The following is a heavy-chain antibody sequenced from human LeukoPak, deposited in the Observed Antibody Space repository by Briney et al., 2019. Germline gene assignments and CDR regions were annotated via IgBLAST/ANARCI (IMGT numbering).Heavy chain of an antibody. V-gene: IGHV4-34*01. CDR3: ARGRGVVVPAAIRGANWFDP. J-gene: IGHJ5*02. CDR1: GGSFSGYY. D-gene: IGHD2-2*01. Sequence: SETLSLTCAVYGGSFSGYYWSWIRQPPGKWLEWIGEINQNGSTNYNPSLKSRVTISVDTSKNQFSLKLSSVTAADTAVYYCARGRGVVVPAAIRGANWFDPWGQGTLVTVSS. CDR2: INQNGST.